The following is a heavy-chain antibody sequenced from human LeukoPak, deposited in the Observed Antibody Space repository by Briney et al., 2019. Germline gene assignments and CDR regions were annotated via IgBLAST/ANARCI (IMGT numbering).Heavy chain of an antibody. Sequence: GGSLRLSCAASGXTFSSYWMSWVRQAPGKGLEWVANIKQDGSEKYYVDSVKGRFTISRDNAKNSLYLQMNSLRAEDTAVYYCARLYSGYDYSYFDYWGQGTLVTVSS. CDR1: GXTFSSYW. V-gene: IGHV3-7*02. J-gene: IGHJ4*02. CDR3: ARLYSGYDYSYFDY. CDR2: IKQDGSEK. D-gene: IGHD5-12*01.